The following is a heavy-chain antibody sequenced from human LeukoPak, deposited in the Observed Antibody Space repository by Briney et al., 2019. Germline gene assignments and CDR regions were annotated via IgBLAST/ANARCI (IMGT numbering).Heavy chain of an antibody. CDR1: GFTFSNYV. CDR2: ISGSGGST. V-gene: IGHV3-23*01. Sequence: PGGSLRLSCAASGFTFSNYVMSWVRQAPGKGLEWASAISGSGGSTSYADSVKGRFTISRDNSKSTLYLQMNSLRAEDTAVYYCAKATYSGSYDFANWGQRTLVTVSS. J-gene: IGHJ4*02. D-gene: IGHD1-26*01. CDR3: AKATYSGSYDFAN.